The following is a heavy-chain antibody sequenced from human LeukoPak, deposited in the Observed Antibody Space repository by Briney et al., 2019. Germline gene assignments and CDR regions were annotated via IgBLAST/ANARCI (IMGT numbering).Heavy chain of an antibody. V-gene: IGHV3-30*18. D-gene: IGHD2-2*01. CDR2: ISYDGSNK. CDR1: GLTFSSYG. CDR3: AKDPGYCSSTSCYALGYFDY. Sequence: GGSLRLSCAASGLTFSSYGMHWVRQAPGKGLEWVAVISYDGSNKYYADSVKGRFTISRDNSKNTLYLQMNSLRAEDTAVYYCAKDPGYCSSTSCYALGYFDYWGQGTLVTVSS. J-gene: IGHJ4*02.